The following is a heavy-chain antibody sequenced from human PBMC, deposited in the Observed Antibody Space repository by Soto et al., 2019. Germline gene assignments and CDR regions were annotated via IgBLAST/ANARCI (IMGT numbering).Heavy chain of an antibody. D-gene: IGHD4-17*01. Sequence: EVQLLESGGGLVQPGGSLRLSCAASGFTFSSYAMSWVRQAPGKGLEWVSAFSGSGGSTYYADSVKGRFTISRDNSKNALDLQMNSLRAEDTAVYYCAKDGEWDTVTTFDYWGQGTLVTVSS. CDR3: AKDGEWDTVTTFDY. CDR2: FSGSGGST. J-gene: IGHJ4*02. CDR1: GFTFSSYA. V-gene: IGHV3-23*01.